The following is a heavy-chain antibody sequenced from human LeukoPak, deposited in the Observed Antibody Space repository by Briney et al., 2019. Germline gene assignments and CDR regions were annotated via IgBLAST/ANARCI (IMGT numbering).Heavy chain of an antibody. CDR3: ARDSGYGSASYYNSAFDI. Sequence: SETLSLTCTVSGGSISSYYWSWIRQPAGKGLEWIGRIYTSGSTNYNPSLKSRVTMSVDTSKNQFSLKLSSVTAADTAVYYCARDSGYGSASYYNSAFDIWGQGTMVTVSS. CDR1: GGSISSYY. CDR2: IYTSGST. J-gene: IGHJ3*02. V-gene: IGHV4-4*07. D-gene: IGHD3-10*01.